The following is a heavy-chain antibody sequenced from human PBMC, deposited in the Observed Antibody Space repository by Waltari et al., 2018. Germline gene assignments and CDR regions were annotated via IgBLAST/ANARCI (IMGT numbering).Heavy chain of an antibody. CDR1: GFTFSSYW. D-gene: IGHD6-13*01. J-gene: IGHJ4*02. V-gene: IGHV3-74*01. CDR2: INSDGSST. Sequence: VQLVESGGGLVQPGGSLRLSCAASGFTFSSYWMHWVRQAPGKGLVWVSRINSDGSSTSYADSVKGRFTISRDNAKNTLYLQMNSLRAEDTAVYYCARGSSSWYKAESYFDYWGQGTLVTVSS. CDR3: ARGSSSWYKAESYFDY.